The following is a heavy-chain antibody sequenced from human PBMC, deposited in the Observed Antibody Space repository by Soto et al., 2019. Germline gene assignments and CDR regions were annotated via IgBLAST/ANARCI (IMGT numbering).Heavy chain of an antibody. Sequence: GGSLRLSCAASGFTFSSYWMHWVRQAPGKGLVWVSRMNEDGGTTDYADSVKGRFTISRDNAKNTLYLQMNSLRVEDTAVYYCASDLSGRADVWGQGTTVTVSS. J-gene: IGHJ6*02. CDR2: MNEDGGTT. CDR1: GFTFSSYW. D-gene: IGHD3-10*01. CDR3: ASDLSGRADV. V-gene: IGHV3-74*01.